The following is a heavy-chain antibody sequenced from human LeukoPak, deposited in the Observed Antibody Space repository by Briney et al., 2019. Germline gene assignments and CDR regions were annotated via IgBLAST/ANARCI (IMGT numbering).Heavy chain of an antibody. CDR2: INPSGGST. V-gene: IGHV1-46*01. J-gene: IGHJ4*02. CDR3: ARLGGATLHN. CDR1: GYTFTSYY. D-gene: IGHD3-16*01. Sequence: ASVKVSCKASGYTFTSYYMHWVRQAPGQGLEWMGIINPSGGSTSYAQKFQGRVTMTRDTSISTAYMELSRLRSDDTAVYYCARLGGATLHNWGQGTLVTVSS.